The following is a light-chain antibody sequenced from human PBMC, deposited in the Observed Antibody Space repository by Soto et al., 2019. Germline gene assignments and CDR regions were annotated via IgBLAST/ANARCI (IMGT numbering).Light chain of an antibody. CDR2: AAS. CDR3: QQSYSTPIT. J-gene: IGKJ5*01. Sequence: IQLTQSPSSLSASVGDSVTITCRASQGVSRYLSWYQQKPGRAPILLISAASTLQSGVPARFSGSGSGTDFTLTISSLQFEDFATYYCQQSYSTPITFGQGTRLEIK. V-gene: IGKV1-39*01. CDR1: QGVSRY.